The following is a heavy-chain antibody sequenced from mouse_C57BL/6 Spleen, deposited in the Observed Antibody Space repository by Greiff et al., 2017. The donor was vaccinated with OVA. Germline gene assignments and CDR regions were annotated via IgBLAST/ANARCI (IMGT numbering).Heavy chain of an antibody. J-gene: IGHJ2*01. CDR3: ANCRIATVGATDDY. CDR2: INPNNGGT. Sequence: VQLQQSGPVLVKPGASVKMSCKASGYTFTDYNMHWVKQSHGKRLEWIGYINPNNGGTSYNQKFKGKATLTVNKSSSTAYMELRSLTTGESEDDYCANCRIATVGATDDYWGQGTTLTVSS. CDR1: GYTFTDYN. V-gene: IGHV1-22*01. D-gene: IGHD1-1*01.